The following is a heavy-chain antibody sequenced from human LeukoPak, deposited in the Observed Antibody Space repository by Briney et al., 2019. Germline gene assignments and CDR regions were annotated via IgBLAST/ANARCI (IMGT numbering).Heavy chain of an antibody. CDR2: INPNSGGT. D-gene: IGHD1-26*01. CDR1: GYTFTGYY. V-gene: IGHV1-2*02. CDR3: ARRYRGGSYTYYYYYMDD. Sequence: ASVKVSCKASGYTFTGYYMHWVRQAPGQGLEWMGWINPNSGGTNYAQKFQGRVTMTRDTSIGTAYMELSRLRSDDTAVYYCARRYRGGSYTYYYYYMDDWGKGTTVTVSS. J-gene: IGHJ6*03.